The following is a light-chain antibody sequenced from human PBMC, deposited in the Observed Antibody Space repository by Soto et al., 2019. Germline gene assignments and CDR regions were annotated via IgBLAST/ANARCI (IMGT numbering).Light chain of an antibody. CDR1: QSVSGY. J-gene: IGKJ1*01. CDR3: QQYDKWPRT. V-gene: IGKV3-11*01. Sequence: IVLTQSLATLSLSPGETATLSLSASQSVSGYIGWYQQKPGQAPRLLIYADSNRATGIPARFSGSGSGTDFTLTISRLEPEDFAVYYCQQYDKWPRTFGQGTKVDIK. CDR2: ADS.